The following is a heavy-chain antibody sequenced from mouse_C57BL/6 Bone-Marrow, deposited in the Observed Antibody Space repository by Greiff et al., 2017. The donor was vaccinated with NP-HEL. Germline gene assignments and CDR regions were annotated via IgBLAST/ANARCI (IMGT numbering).Heavy chain of an antibody. Sequence: QVQLQQPGAELVMPGASVKLSCKASGYTFTSYWMHWVKQRPGQGLEWIGEIDPSDSYTNYNQKFKGKSTLTVDKSSSTAYMQLSSLTSEDSAVYYCARDGYYVWYFDVWGTGTTVTVSS. D-gene: IGHD2-3*01. J-gene: IGHJ1*03. V-gene: IGHV1-69*01. CDR1: GYTFTSYW. CDR3: ARDGYYVWYFDV. CDR2: IDPSDSYT.